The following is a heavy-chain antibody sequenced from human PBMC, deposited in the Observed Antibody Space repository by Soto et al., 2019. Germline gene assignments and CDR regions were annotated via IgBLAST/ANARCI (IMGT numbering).Heavy chain of an antibody. J-gene: IGHJ3*02. CDR1: GFTFSSYA. Sequence: QVQLVESGGGVVQPGRSLRLSCAASGFTFSSYAISWVRQAPGQGLEWMGGIIPIFGTANYAQKFQGRVTITADKSTSTAYMELSSLRSEDTAVYYCARVGGSGWDDAFDIWGQGTMVTVSS. V-gene: IGHV1-69*06. CDR2: IIPIFGTA. CDR3: ARVGGSGWDDAFDI. D-gene: IGHD3-16*01.